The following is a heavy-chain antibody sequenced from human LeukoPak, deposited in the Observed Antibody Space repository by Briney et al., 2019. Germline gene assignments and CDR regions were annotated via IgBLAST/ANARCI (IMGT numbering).Heavy chain of an antibody. D-gene: IGHD3-16*01. CDR2: IKQDGSEK. J-gene: IGHJ6*02. CDR3: ARGGGRVSYFYYGMDV. V-gene: IGHV3-7*01. CDR1: GFTFSSYW. Sequence: GGSLRLSCAASGFTFSSYWMSWVRQAPGKGLEWVANIKQDGSEKYYVDSVKGRFTISRDNAKNSLYLQTNSLRGEDTAVYYCARGGGRVSYFYYGMDVWGQGTTVTVSS.